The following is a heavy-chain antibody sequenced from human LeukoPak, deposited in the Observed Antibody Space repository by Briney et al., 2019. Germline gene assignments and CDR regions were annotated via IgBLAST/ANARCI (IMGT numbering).Heavy chain of an antibody. D-gene: IGHD3-9*01. V-gene: IGHV4-34*01. J-gene: IGHJ6*02. Sequence: PSETLSLTCAVYGGSFSGYYWSWIRQPPGKGLERIGEINHSGSTNYNPSLKSRVTISVDTSKNQFSLKLSSVTAADTAVYYCARGVLRYFDNYGMDVWGQGTTVTVSS. CDR1: GGSFSGYY. CDR3: ARGVLRYFDNYGMDV. CDR2: INHSGST.